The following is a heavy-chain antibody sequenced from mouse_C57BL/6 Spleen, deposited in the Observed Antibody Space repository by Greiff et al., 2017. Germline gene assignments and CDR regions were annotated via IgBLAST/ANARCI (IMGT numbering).Heavy chain of an antibody. CDR3: ARDGDYDVYAMDY. CDR1: GFTFSDYY. D-gene: IGHD2-4*01. Sequence: EVHLVESEGGLVQPGSSMKLSCTASGFTFSDYYMAWVRQVPEKGLEWVANINYDGSSTYYLDSLKSRFIISRDNAKNILYLQMSSLKSEDTATYYCARDGDYDVYAMDYWGQGTSVTVSS. CDR2: INYDGSST. J-gene: IGHJ4*01. V-gene: IGHV5-16*01.